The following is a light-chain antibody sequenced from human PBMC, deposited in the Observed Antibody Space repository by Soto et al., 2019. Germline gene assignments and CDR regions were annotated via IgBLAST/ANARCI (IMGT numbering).Light chain of an antibody. V-gene: IGLV1-40*01. J-gene: IGLJ2*01. Sequence: QSVLTQPPSVSGAPGQRVTISCTGSYSNIGADYDVHWYQQLPGAAPKLLIYGNSNRPSGVPDRFSGSKSGTSASLAITGLQAEDEADYYCQSYDSSLTGSVFGGGTKVTVL. CDR2: GNS. CDR1: YSNIGADYD. CDR3: QSYDSSLTGSV.